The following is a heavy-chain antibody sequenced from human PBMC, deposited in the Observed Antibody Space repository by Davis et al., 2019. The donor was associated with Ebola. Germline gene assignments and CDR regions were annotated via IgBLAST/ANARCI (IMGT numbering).Heavy chain of an antibody. CDR1: GFIFSSYW. D-gene: IGHD2-15*01. CDR3: ATRDPCRGDTCYGLRD. V-gene: IGHV3-74*01. Sequence: HTGGSLRLSCAASGFIFSSYWMHWVRQVPGKGLVWVSRISTDGSDTNYADSVKGRFTISRDNAKNTLYLQMNSLRVEDTALYYCATRDPCRGDTCYGLRDWGQGTMVTVSS. CDR2: ISTDGSDT. J-gene: IGHJ3*01.